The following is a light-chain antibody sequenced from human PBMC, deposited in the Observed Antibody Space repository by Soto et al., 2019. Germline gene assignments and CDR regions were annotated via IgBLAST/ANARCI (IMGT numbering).Light chain of an antibody. CDR3: CSYAGTYSLYV. Sequence: QSALTQPPSVSGSPGQSVTISCTGTSSDVGDYTYVSWYQQHPDKAPKVMIYDVSKRPSGVPDRFSGSKSGNTASLTISGLQAEDEADYYCCSYAGTYSLYVFGTGTKLTVL. CDR2: DVS. CDR1: SSDVGDYTY. J-gene: IGLJ1*01. V-gene: IGLV2-11*01.